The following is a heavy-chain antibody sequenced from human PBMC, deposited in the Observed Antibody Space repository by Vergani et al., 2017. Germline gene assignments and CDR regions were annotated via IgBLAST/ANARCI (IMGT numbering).Heavy chain of an antibody. CDR3: ARVSYGSGHADQ. D-gene: IGHD6-19*01. CDR1: GFTFSSYA. J-gene: IGHJ4*02. Sequence: QVQLVESGGGVVQPGRSLRLSCAASGFTFSSYAMSWVRQAPGKGLEWVAVIWYDGSNKYYADSVQGRFTISRDNSKNTLYLQIDGLRVEDTAVYYCARVSYGSGHADQWGQGTLVTVSS. V-gene: IGHV3-33*08. CDR2: IWYDGSNK.